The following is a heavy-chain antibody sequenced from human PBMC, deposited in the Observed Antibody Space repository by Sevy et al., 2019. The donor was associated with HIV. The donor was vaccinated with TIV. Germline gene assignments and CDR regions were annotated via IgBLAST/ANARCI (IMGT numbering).Heavy chain of an antibody. J-gene: IGHJ6*02. D-gene: IGHD3-22*01. CDR1: GFTFSSYS. Sequence: GGSLILSCAASGFTFSSYSMNWVRQAPGKGLEWVSFISSSSSYIYYADSVKGRFTISRDNAKNSLYLQMNSLRAEDTAVYYCASKNSKNRYYYYGMDVWGQGTTVTVSS. CDR3: ASKNSKNRYYYYGMDV. V-gene: IGHV3-21*01. CDR2: ISSSSSYI.